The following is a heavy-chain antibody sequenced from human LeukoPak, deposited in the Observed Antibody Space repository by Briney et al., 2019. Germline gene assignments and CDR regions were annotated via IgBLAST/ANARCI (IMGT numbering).Heavy chain of an antibody. J-gene: IGHJ4*02. D-gene: IGHD2-2*01. CDR1: GGTFSSYA. Sequence: GSSVKVSCKASGGTFSSYAISWVRQAPGQGLEWMGGIIPIFGTANYAQKFQGRVTITADESTSTAYMELSSLRSEDTAVYYCARDLGYCSSTSCFYYFDYWGQGTLVTVSS. CDR3: ARDLGYCSSTSCFYYFDY. V-gene: IGHV1-69*01. CDR2: IIPIFGTA.